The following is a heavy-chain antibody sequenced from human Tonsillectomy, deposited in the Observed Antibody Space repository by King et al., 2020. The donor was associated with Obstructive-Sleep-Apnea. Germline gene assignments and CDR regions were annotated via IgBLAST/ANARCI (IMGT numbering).Heavy chain of an antibody. D-gene: IGHD3-16*01. CDR1: GCSITSHH. CDR3: AREGGGGVDY. J-gene: IGHJ4*02. V-gene: IGHV4-59*11. Sequence: VQLQESGPGLVKPSETLSLTCTVSGCSITSHHWSWIRQPPGQGLEWIGYIHYSGGADYSPSLKSRVSMSADTSNNHLALKLTSVTVADTAVYYCAREGGGGVDYWGQGILVTVSS. CDR2: IHYSGGA.